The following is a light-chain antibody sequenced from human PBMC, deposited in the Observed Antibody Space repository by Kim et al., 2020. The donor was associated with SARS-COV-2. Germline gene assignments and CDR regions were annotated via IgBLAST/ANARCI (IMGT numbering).Light chain of an antibody. CDR1: SLRSYY. J-gene: IGLJ3*02. CDR2: GKN. Sequence: SYELTQDPAVSVALGQTVRITCQGDSLRSYYASWYQQKPGQAPVLVIYGKNNRPSGIPDRFSGSSSGNTASLTITGAQEEDEADYYCNSRGSRGNHWLFG. V-gene: IGLV3-19*01. CDR3: NSRGSRGNHWL.